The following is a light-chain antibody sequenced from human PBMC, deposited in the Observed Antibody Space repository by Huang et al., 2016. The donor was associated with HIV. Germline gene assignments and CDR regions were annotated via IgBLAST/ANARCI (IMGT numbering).Light chain of an antibody. CDR1: ESVSSY. V-gene: IGKV3-11*01. Sequence: EIVLTQSPATLSLYPGERATLSCRASESVSSYLAWYQQNPGQAPRLLIYDASNRAIVISAMFSGSGSGTDFTLTISSPEPEDFAVYYCQQRSNWALTFGGGTKVEIK. J-gene: IGKJ4*01. CDR2: DAS. CDR3: QQRSNWALT.